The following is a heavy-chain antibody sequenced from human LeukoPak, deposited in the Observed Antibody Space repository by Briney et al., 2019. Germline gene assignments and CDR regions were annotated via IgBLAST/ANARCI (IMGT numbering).Heavy chain of an antibody. CDR1: GYSFTGYR. V-gene: IGHV5-51*01. J-gene: IGHJ5*02. Sequence: GASLQISCKGSGYSFTGYRIGWVRQMPGKGREWMGIIYPCDADTRYSPSFQGQVTISADTSISTAYLQWSSLKASDTAMYYWARGGNSNLNWLDPWGQGTLVTVSS. D-gene: IGHD4-23*01. CDR2: IYPCDADT. CDR3: ARGGNSNLNWLDP.